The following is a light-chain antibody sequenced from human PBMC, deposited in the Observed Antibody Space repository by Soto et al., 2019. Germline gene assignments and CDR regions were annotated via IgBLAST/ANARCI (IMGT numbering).Light chain of an antibody. CDR3: QQYGSSPIT. Sequence: EIVMTQSPVTLSVSPGGRATLSCRASQNIIRSLAWYQQKPGQGPSLLIYGAFSRANGIPVRFSGSGSGTDFTLTISRLEPEDFAVYYCQQYGSSPITFGQGTRLEIK. CDR1: QNIIRS. J-gene: IGKJ5*01. CDR2: GAF. V-gene: IGKV3-20*01.